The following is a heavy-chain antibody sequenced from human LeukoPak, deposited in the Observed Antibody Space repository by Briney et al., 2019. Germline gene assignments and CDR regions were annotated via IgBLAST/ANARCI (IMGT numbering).Heavy chain of an antibody. J-gene: IGHJ4*02. CDR3: ATQLVTVGTFDY. CDR1: GGSISSGDYY. V-gene: IGHV4-30-4*01. CDR2: IYYSGST. D-gene: IGHD1-1*01. Sequence: SQTLSLTCTVSGGSISSGDYYWSWIRQPPGKGLEWIGYIYYSGSTYYNPSLKSRVTISVDRSKNQFSLKLSSVTAADTAVYYCATQLVTVGTFDYWGQGTLVTVSS.